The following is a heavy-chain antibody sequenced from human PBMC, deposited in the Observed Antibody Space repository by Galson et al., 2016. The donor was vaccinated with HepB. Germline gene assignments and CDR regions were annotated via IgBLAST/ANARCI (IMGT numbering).Heavy chain of an antibody. CDR2: IWYNGNNK. CDR3: ARDLNTALVTGIGFGY. J-gene: IGHJ4*02. Sequence: SLRLSCAASGFTFGSYAMHWVRQAPGKGLEWVAVIWYNGNNKNYADSVKGRFTISRDNSKNTLYLQMNSLRAEDTAVYYCARDLNTALVTGIGFGYWGQGTLVTVSS. CDR1: GFTFGSYA. V-gene: IGHV3-33*01. D-gene: IGHD5-18*01.